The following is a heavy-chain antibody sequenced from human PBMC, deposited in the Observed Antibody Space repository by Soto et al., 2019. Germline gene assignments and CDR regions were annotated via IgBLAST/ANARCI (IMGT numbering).Heavy chain of an antibody. Sequence: GGSLRLSCAASGFTFSSYSMNWVRQAPGKGLEWVSSISSSSSYIYYADSVKGRFTISRDNAKNSLYLQMNSLRAEDTAVYYCARLSSIAALWDPPGYWGQGTLVTVSS. J-gene: IGHJ4*02. V-gene: IGHV3-21*01. CDR2: ISSSSSYI. D-gene: IGHD6-6*01. CDR1: GFTFSSYS. CDR3: ARLSSIAALWDPPGY.